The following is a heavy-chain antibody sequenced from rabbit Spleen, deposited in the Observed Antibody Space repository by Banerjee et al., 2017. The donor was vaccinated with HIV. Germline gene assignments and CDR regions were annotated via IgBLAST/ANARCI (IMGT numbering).Heavy chain of an antibody. CDR2: INIVTGKS. CDR3: ARLFAYAGYAGFGYATLDYFNL. D-gene: IGHD4-2*01. V-gene: IGHV1S40*01. Sequence: QQLVESGGGLVKPGASLTLTCKASGVSFSSGYDMCWVRQAPGKGLEWIACINIVTGKSVYASWAKGRFFMSRTSSTTVTLQMTSLTAADTATYFCARLFAYAGYAGFGYATLDYFNLWGQGTLVTVS. CDR1: GVSFSSGYD. J-gene: IGHJ4*01.